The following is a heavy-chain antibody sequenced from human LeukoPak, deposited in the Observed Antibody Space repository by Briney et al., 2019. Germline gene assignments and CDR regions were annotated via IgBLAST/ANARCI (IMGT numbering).Heavy chain of an antibody. CDR3: ARTKGGYDSFWFDP. D-gene: IGHD5-12*01. CDR1: GGSISRYY. CDR2: IYTRGST. Sequence: SETLSLTCTVSGGSISRYYWSWIRQPAGKGLEWVGRIYTRGSTNYNPSLKSRVTMSVDTSKNQFSLKLSSVTAADTAVYYCARTKGGYDSFWFDPWGQGTLVTVSS. V-gene: IGHV4-4*07. J-gene: IGHJ5*02.